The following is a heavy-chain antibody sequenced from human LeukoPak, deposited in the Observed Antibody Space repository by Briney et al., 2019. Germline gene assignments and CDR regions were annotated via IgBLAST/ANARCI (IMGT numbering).Heavy chain of an antibody. Sequence: PSETLSLTCAVYSGSFSGYYWSWIRQPPGKGLEWIGEINHSGSTNYNPSLKSRVTISVDTSKNQFSLKLSSVTAADTAVYYCARSSYYDFWSGYYPMAYAFDIWGQGTMVTVSS. CDR1: SGSFSGYY. J-gene: IGHJ3*02. D-gene: IGHD3-3*01. V-gene: IGHV4-34*01. CDR2: INHSGST. CDR3: ARSSYYDFWSGYYPMAYAFDI.